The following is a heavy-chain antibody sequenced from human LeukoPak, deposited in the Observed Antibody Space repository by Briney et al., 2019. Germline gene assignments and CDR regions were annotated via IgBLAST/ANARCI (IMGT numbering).Heavy chain of an antibody. D-gene: IGHD6-13*01. CDR2: IYYSGNT. CDR3: ARGWPSFDY. CDR1: GGSISSYY. V-gene: IGHV4-59*01. Sequence: SETLSLTCTVSGGSISSYYWSWIRQPPGKGLEWIGYIYYSGNTNYNPSLKSRVTISVDTSKNQFSLKLSSVTAADTAIYYCARGWPSFDYWGQGALVTVSS. J-gene: IGHJ4*02.